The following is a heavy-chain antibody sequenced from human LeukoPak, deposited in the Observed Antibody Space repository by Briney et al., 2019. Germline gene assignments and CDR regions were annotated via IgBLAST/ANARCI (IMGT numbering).Heavy chain of an antibody. J-gene: IGHJ5*02. CDR2: IYYSGST. D-gene: IGHD2-8*01. CDR3: ARHDIVQTRHNWFDP. CDR1: GFTFSSYW. Sequence: GSLRLSCAASGFTFSSYWMSWVRQPPGKGVEWIGSIYYSGSTYYNPSLKSRVTISVDTSKNQLSLKLSSVTAADTAVYYCARHDIVQTRHNWFDPWGQGTLVTVSS. V-gene: IGHV4-39*01.